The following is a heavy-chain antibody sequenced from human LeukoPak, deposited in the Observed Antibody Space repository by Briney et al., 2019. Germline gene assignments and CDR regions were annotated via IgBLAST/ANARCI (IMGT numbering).Heavy chain of an antibody. J-gene: IGHJ5*02. Sequence: GGSLRLSCAASGFTFSSYSMNWVRQAPGKGLEWVSYISSSSSTIYYADSVKGRFTISRDNAKNSLYLQMNSLRAEDTAVYYCARYYYDSSGNWFDPWGQGTLVTVSS. CDR2: ISSSSSTI. CDR1: GFTFSSYS. CDR3: ARYYYDSSGNWFDP. V-gene: IGHV3-48*01. D-gene: IGHD3-22*01.